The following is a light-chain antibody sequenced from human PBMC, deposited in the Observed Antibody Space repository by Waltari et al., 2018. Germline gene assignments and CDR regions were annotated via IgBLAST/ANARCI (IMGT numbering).Light chain of an antibody. V-gene: IGLV3-25*03. Sequence: SYELTQPPSVSVSPRQTARITCSGDALPKQYAYWYQQKPGQAPVLVIYKDSERPSGIPERFSGSSSGTTVTLTISGVQAEDEADYYCQSADSSGVVFGGGTKLTVL. CDR1: ALPKQY. CDR2: KDS. CDR3: QSADSSGVV. J-gene: IGLJ2*01.